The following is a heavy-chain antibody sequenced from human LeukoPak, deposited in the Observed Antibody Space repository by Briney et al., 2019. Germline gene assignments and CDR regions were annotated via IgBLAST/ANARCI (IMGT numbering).Heavy chain of an antibody. V-gene: IGHV4-59*11. J-gene: IGHJ5*02. CDR3: ARGGTTVTHGLLWFDP. CDR2: IYYSGST. CDR1: GGSISSHY. Sequence: SETLSLTCSVSGGSISSHYWSWIPQSPGKGLECVGYIYYSGSTKYNPSLKSRMTISVDTSKNQFSLKLSSVTAADTAVYYCARGGTTVTHGLLWFDPWGQGTLVTVSS. D-gene: IGHD4-17*01.